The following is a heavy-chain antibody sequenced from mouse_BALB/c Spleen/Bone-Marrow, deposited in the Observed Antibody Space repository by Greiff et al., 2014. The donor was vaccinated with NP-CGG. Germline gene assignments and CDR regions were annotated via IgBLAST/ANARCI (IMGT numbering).Heavy chain of an antibody. V-gene: IGHV1-80*01. Sequence: VQLQQSGAELVRPGSSVKISCESSGYVFSTYWINWVKQRPGQGLEWMGQIYPGDGDTDYNGKFKDKATLTADKSSNTAYMQLSSLTSEDSAVYFCARGGISVDYWGQGTTLTVSS. CDR2: IYPGDGDT. J-gene: IGHJ2*01. CDR3: ARGGISVDY. CDR1: GYVFSTYW.